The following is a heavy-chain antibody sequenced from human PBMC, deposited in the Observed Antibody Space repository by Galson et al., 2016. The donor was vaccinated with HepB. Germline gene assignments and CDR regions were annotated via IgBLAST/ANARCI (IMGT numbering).Heavy chain of an antibody. Sequence: SVKVSCKASGGTFRTNAISWVRQAPGQGLQWMGGIIPILGSANYAQKFQGRVTITADESTSTAYMELSSLRSEDTAVYYCARATRTSSTRDFGYWGQGTLVTVSS. J-gene: IGHJ4*02. CDR1: GGTFRTNA. D-gene: IGHD6-13*01. CDR2: IIPILGSA. CDR3: ARATRTSSTRDFGY. V-gene: IGHV1-69*13.